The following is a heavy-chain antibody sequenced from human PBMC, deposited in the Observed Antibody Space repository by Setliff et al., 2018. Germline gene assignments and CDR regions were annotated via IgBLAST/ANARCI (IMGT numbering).Heavy chain of an antibody. D-gene: IGHD3-9*01. V-gene: IGHV1-18*01. CDR2: IST. CDR3: ATGFLRYDILTGYYQRPHYFEY. CDR1: GYTFTNYD. J-gene: IGHJ4*02. Sequence: GASVKVSCKTSGYTFTNYDINWVRQAPGRGLEWMGWISTYAQHFQGRLTMTEDTSTDTAYMELSSLRSEDTAVYYCATGFLRYDILTGYYQRPHYFEYWGQGTLVTVSS.